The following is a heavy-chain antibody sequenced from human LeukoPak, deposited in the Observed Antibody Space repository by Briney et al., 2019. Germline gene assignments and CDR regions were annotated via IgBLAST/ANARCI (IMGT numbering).Heavy chain of an antibody. V-gene: IGHV3-23*01. Sequence: GGSLRLSCAASGFTFSSYAMSWVRQAPGKGLEWVSAISGSGGSTYYADSVKGRFTISRDNSKNTLYLQMDSLRAEDTAVYYCAKDILWFGELFFALDIWGQGTMVTVSS. CDR1: GFTFSSYA. D-gene: IGHD3-10*01. CDR2: ISGSGGST. CDR3: AKDILWFGELFFALDI. J-gene: IGHJ3*02.